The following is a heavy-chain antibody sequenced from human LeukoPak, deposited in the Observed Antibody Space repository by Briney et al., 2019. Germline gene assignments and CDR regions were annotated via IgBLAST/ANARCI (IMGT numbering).Heavy chain of an antibody. CDR3: AKVKFYFDN. V-gene: IGHV3-23*01. Sequence: GGSLRLSCAASGFSFSSYAMSWVRQAPGKGLEWVSHISHDGGSTYYADSVKGRFTISRDNSKNTLYLQMSSLKDEDSAIYYCAKVKFYFDNWGQGTLVTVSS. J-gene: IGHJ4*02. CDR2: ISHDGGST. CDR1: GFSFSSYA.